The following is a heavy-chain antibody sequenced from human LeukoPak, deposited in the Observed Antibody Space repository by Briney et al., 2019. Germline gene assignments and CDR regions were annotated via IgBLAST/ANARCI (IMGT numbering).Heavy chain of an antibody. CDR1: GFTSSSYA. D-gene: IGHD3-9*01. J-gene: IGHJ4*02. Sequence: GGSLRLSCAASGFTSSSYAMSWVRQAPGKGLEWVSAISGSGGSTYYADSVKGRFTISRENSKNTLYLQMNSLRAEDTAVYYCAKPMVLRYFDWSFGYWGQGTLVTVSS. CDR3: AKPMVLRYFDWSFGY. CDR2: ISGSGGST. V-gene: IGHV3-23*01.